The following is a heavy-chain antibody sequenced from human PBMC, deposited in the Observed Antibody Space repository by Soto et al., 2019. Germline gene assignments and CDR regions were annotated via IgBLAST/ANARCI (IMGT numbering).Heavy chain of an antibody. Sequence: QVQLVQSGAEVKKPGSSVKVSCKASGGTFSPYTINWVRQAPGQGLEWMGRIIPFHGVTNYAQKFQARVTITEDKSTNTAYMELSGLRFEDTAMYYCTRDWEITVSTWSFGGFWGRGTLVTVSS. V-gene: IGHV1-69*08. CDR2: IIPFHGVT. J-gene: IGHJ4*02. D-gene: IGHD3-10*01. CDR1: GGTFSPYT. CDR3: TRDWEITVSTWSFGGF.